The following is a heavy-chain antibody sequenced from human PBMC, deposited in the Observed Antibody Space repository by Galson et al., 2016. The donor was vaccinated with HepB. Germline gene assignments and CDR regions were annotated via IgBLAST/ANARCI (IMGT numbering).Heavy chain of an antibody. J-gene: IGHJ4*02. CDR2: ISGSGGST. D-gene: IGHD2-8*01. CDR3: AKSPALMVYAMPARRKPSLYYFDY. V-gene: IGHV3-23*01. CDR1: GFTFSSYA. Sequence: SLRLSCAASGFTFSSYAMSWVRQAPGKGLEWVSAISGSGGSTYYADSVKGRFIISRDNSKNTLYLQMNSLRAEDTAVYYCAKSPALMVYAMPARRKPSLYYFDYWGQGTLVTVSS.